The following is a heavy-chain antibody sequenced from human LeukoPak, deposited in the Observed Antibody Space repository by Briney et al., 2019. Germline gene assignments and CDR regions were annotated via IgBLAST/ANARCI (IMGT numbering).Heavy chain of an antibody. CDR3: ARVAGGYSYGYEDY. Sequence: GASVKVSCKASGYTFTTNGISWVRQAPGQGLEWMGWISTYGGDTNYAQNLQGRVTMTTDTAARTAYMELRSLRSDDTAMYYCARVAGGYSYGYEDYWGQGTLVTVSS. D-gene: IGHD5-18*01. CDR1: GYTFTTNG. J-gene: IGHJ4*02. V-gene: IGHV1-18*01. CDR2: ISTYGGDT.